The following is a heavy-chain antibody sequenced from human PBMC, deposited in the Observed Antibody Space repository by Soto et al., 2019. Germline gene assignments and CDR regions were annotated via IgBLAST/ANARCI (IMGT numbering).Heavy chain of an antibody. V-gene: IGHV4-39*01. CDR3: ARHHTNLYYYYYMDV. CDR2: IYYSGNT. CDR1: GDSISSSRYH. Sequence: SETLSLTCTVSGDSISSSRYHWGWIRQPPGKGLEWIGTIYYSGNTYYNPSLKSRVTISVDTSKNQFALKVNSVIAADTAVYYCARHHTNLYYYYYMDVWGKGTTVTVSS. J-gene: IGHJ6*03.